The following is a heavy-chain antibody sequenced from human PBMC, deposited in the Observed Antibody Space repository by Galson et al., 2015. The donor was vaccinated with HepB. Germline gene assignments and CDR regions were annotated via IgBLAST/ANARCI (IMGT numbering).Heavy chain of an antibody. Sequence: SVKVSCKASGGTFGSYALSWVRQAPGQGLEWMGGIIPVFGRSIYAQKFQGRITITADELTTTVYMELSSLGSEDTAVYYCARSSPGEGDYTHRAYFGMDVWGQGTTVTVSS. CDR2: IIPVFGRS. CDR1: GGTFGSYA. V-gene: IGHV1-69*13. D-gene: IGHD4-17*01. J-gene: IGHJ6*02. CDR3: ARSSPGEGDYTHRAYFGMDV.